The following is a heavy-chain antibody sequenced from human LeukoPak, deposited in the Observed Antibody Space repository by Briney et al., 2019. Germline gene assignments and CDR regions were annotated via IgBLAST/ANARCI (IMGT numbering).Heavy chain of an antibody. CDR3: AKDRSGSYSQGLDY. Sequence: GGSLRLSCAVSGFTFSSYAMSWVRQAPGKGLEWVSTISSSGDSTYYADSVKGRFTISRDNSKNTLYLQMNSLRAEDTAVYYCAKDRSGSYSQGLDYWGQGTLVTVSS. V-gene: IGHV3-23*01. J-gene: IGHJ4*02. CDR1: GFTFSSYA. D-gene: IGHD1-26*01. CDR2: ISSSGDST.